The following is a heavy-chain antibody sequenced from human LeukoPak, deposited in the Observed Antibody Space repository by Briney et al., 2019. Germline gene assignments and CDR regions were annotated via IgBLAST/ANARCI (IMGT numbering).Heavy chain of an antibody. D-gene: IGHD3-9*01. CDR1: GFTFSSHA. J-gene: IGHJ4*02. CDR3: AKDPERRYFDWVPIGY. V-gene: IGHV3-23*01. Sequence: GGSLRLSCAASGFTFSSHAMSWVRQAPGKGLEWVSAISGSGGSTYYADSVKGRFTISRDNSKNTLYLQMNSLRAEDTAVYYCAKDPERRYFDWVPIGYWGQGTPVTVSS. CDR2: ISGSGGST.